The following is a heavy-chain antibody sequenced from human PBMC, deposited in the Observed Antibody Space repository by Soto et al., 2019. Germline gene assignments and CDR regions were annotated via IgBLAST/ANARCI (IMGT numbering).Heavy chain of an antibody. CDR2: IIPIFGTA. J-gene: IGHJ6*02. D-gene: IGHD2-15*01. CDR1: GGTFSSYA. CDR3: ARPARTSSYYYYGMDV. V-gene: IGHV1-69*13. Sequence: AASVKVSCKASGGTFSSYAISWVRQAPGQGLEWMGGIIPIFGTANYAQKFQGRVTITADESTSTAYMELSSLRSEDTAVYYCARPARTSSYYYYGMDVWGQGTTVTVSS.